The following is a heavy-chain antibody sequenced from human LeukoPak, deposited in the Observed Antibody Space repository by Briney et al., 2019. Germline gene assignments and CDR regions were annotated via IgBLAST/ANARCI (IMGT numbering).Heavy chain of an antibody. J-gene: IGHJ3*02. CDR1: GFLSRDYY. CDR3: ARDQAAFDI. CDR2: ISSSGSST. V-gene: IGHV3-11*05. Sequence: GGSLRLSCAASGFLSRDYYMTWIRQAPGKGLEWVSHISSSGSSTNYANSVKGRFTISRDNAKNSLYLQINSLRAEDTAVYYCARDQAAFDIWGQGTMVTVSS.